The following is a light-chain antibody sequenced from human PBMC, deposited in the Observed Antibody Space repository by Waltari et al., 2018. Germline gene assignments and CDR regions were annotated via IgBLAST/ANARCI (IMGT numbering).Light chain of an antibody. CDR2: HAS. CDR3: QHYVSLPVT. V-gene: IGKV3-20*01. CDR1: QSISTY. J-gene: IGKJ1*01. Sequence: EIMLTQHPGTLSLSSGGRATLSCRTSQSISTYLAWYQQKPGQSPRLLIYHASSRATGIPDRFSGRGSGTDFSLTISRLEPEDFAVYYCQHYVSLPVTFGQGTKVEIK.